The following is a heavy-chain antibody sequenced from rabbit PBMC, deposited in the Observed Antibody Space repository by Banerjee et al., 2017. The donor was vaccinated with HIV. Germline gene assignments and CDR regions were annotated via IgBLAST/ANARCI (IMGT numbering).Heavy chain of an antibody. CDR3: ARGVDGRSGSDL. V-gene: IGHV1S45*01. D-gene: IGHD1-1*01. Sequence: QEQLEESGGDLVKPGASLKLSCKASGFSFSNKYVMCWVRQAPGKGLEWIACINTSSGNTVYASWAKGRFTISKTSSTTVTLQMTSLTAADTATYFCARGVDGRSGSDLWGPGTLVTV. CDR2: INTSSGNT. J-gene: IGHJ6*01. CDR1: GFSFSNKYV.